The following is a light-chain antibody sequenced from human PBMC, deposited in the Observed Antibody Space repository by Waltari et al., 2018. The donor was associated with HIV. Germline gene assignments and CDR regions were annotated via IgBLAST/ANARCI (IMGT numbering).Light chain of an antibody. Sequence: QSALTQPASVSGSPGQSITISCTGTSSDVGGYNDVSWYQQHPGKAPKLMIYEVSKRPSGVSNLFSGSEAGNTASLTIAGLQDEDEADYYCSSYTSSSTEVFGTGTKVTVL. V-gene: IGLV2-14*01. CDR1: SSDVGGYND. CDR2: EVS. J-gene: IGLJ1*01. CDR3: SSYTSSSTEV.